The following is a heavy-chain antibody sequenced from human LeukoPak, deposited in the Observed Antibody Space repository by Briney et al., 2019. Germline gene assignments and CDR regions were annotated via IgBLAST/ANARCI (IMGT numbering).Heavy chain of an antibody. CDR1: GGSFSGYY. Sequence: SETLSLTCTVYGGSFSGYYWSWIRQPPGKGLEWIGEINHSGSTNYNPSLKSRVTISVDTSKNQFSLKLSSVTAADTAVYYCARGGYCSGGSCYSDAFDIWGQGTMVTVSS. V-gene: IGHV4-34*01. D-gene: IGHD2-15*01. CDR3: ARGGYCSGGSCYSDAFDI. CDR2: INHSGST. J-gene: IGHJ3*02.